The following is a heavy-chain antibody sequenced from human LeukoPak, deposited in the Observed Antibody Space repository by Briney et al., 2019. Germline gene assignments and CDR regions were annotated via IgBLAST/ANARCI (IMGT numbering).Heavy chain of an antibody. CDR3: AREFGYAVTSLDY. J-gene: IGHJ4*02. CDR1: GGSIIIGIHY. V-gene: IGHV4-61*02. D-gene: IGHD4-17*01. CDR2: IYTSGST. Sequence: SETLSLTCTVSGGSIIIGIHYWSWIRQPAGEGLECIGRIYTSGSTHHNPSLKSRVTISVDTSKNQFSLKLSSVTAADTAVYYCAREFGYAVTSLDYWGQGTLVTVSS.